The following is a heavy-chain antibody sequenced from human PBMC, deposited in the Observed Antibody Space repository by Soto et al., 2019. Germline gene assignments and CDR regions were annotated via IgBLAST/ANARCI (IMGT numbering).Heavy chain of an antibody. CDR2: IIPIFGTA. J-gene: IGHJ5*02. CDR3: ARAENIVVVVAAAEFDP. CDR1: GGTFSSYA. Sequence: SVKVSCKASGGTFSSYAISWVRQAPGQGLEWIGGIIPIFGTANYAQKFQGRVTITADESTSTAYMELRSLRSDDTAVYYCARAENIVVVVAAAEFDPWGQGTLVTVSS. D-gene: IGHD2-15*01. V-gene: IGHV1-69*13.